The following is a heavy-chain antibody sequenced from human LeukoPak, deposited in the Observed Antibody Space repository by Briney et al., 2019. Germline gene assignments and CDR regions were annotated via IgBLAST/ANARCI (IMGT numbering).Heavy chain of an antibody. J-gene: IGHJ5*02. D-gene: IGHD3-16*01. CDR2: INHSGST. CDR1: GGSFSGYY. CDR3: ARGRGTRVGYNWFDP. V-gene: IGHV4-34*01. Sequence: SETLSLTCAVYGGSFSGYYWRWIRQPPGKGLEWIGEINHSGSTNYNPSLKSRVTISVDTSKNQFSLKLSSVTAADTAVYYCARGRGTRVGYNWFDPWGQGTLVTVSS.